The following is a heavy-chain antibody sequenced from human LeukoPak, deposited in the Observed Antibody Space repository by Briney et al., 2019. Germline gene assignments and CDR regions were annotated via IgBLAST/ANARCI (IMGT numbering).Heavy chain of an antibody. V-gene: IGHV3-23*01. CDR3: AKSFLDYYGSGSYYNSDY. Sequence: GGSLRLSCAASGFTFSSYGMSWVRQAPGKGLEWASAISGSGGSTYYADSVKGRFTISRDNSKNTLYLQMNSLRAEDTAVYYCAKSFLDYYGSGSYYNSDYWGQGTLVTVSS. CDR2: ISGSGGST. CDR1: GFTFSSYG. D-gene: IGHD3-10*01. J-gene: IGHJ4*02.